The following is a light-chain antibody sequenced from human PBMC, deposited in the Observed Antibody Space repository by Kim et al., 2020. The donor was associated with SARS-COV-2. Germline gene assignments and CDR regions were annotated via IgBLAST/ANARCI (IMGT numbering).Light chain of an antibody. CDR3: QQRSIWPRT. V-gene: IGKV3-11*01. CDR2: DAS. CDR1: QSVNNY. J-gene: IGKJ1*01. Sequence: EIVLTQSPATLSLSPGERATLSCRASQSVNNYLVWYQQKVGQAPRLLFYDASNRATGIPARFSGSGSGTDFTLTISSLEPEDFAVYYCQQRSIWPRTFGQGTKVDIK.